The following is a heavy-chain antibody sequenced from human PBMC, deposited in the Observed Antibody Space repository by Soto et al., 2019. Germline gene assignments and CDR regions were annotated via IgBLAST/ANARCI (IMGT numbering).Heavy chain of an antibody. Sequence: SETLSLTCTVSGGTISSSGYYWAWIRKPPGKWLECIGIIYYSGSTNYNPSLKSRVTISVDTSKNQFSLKLSSVTAADTAVYYCACIFSGGYGYGFYYYGMDVWGQGTTVTVSS. D-gene: IGHD5-18*01. CDR3: ACIFSGGYGYGFYYYGMDV. J-gene: IGHJ6*02. CDR2: IYYSGST. CDR1: GGTISSSGYY. V-gene: IGHV4-39*01.